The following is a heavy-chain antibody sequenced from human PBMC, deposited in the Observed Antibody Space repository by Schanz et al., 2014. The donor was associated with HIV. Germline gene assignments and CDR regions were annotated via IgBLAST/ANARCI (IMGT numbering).Heavy chain of an antibody. D-gene: IGHD4-17*01. Sequence: QVQLQQWGTGLLKPSETLSLICAVYNGSFGAYHWSWIRQPPGKGLEWIGDISTTGTTNYNPSLRSRVTIPIDTAKNQFSWNRNSGTAADTALYYCASALIIATGELFESWGQGTLVTVSS. J-gene: IGHJ4*02. CDR2: ISTTGTT. V-gene: IGHV4-34*01. CDR3: ASALIIATGELFES. CDR1: NGSFGAYH.